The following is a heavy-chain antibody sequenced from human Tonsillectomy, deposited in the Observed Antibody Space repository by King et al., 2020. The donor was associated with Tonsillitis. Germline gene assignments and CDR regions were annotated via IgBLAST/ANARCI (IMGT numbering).Heavy chain of an antibody. Sequence: RVTLKESGPALVEPTQTLTLTCTFSGFSLSTSVMCVSWIRQPPGKALDWLAHSDWDDDKYYSTSLKNRLTISKDTSKNQVVLTMTNMYPVDTATYYCARISNVFWSGYADYWGRGTLVTVSS. CDR1: GFSLSTSVMC. CDR2: SDWDDDK. D-gene: IGHD3-3*01. V-gene: IGHV2-70*11. J-gene: IGHJ4*02. CDR3: ARISNVFWSGYADY.